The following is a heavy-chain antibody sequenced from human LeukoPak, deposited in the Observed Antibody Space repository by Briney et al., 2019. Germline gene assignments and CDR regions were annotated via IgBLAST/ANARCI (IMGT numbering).Heavy chain of an antibody. V-gene: IGHV3-23*01. Sequence: GGSLRLSCAASGFTFSNYAMSWVRQAPGKGLEWVSAIRGSDGSTNYADSVKGRFTISRDNSKNTLYLQMNSLRAEDTAVYYCARDYVLNWFDPWGQGTLVTVSS. J-gene: IGHJ5*02. D-gene: IGHD3-16*01. CDR3: ARDYVLNWFDP. CDR1: GFTFSNYA. CDR2: IRGSDGST.